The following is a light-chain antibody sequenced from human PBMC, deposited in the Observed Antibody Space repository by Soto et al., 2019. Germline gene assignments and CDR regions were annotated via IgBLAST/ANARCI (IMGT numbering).Light chain of an antibody. J-gene: IGKJ1*01. Sequence: DIVLTQSPAILSLSPGERATLSCRASEDVGNSLAWYQQRPGQSPRLLIYDVSNRATGIPSRFSGSGAGAGFSLTVSSLVPDDFAVYYFQQRYNWTRTCGQGSKVDIK. V-gene: IGKV3D-11*01. CDR2: DVS. CDR3: QQRYNWTRT. CDR1: EDVGNS.